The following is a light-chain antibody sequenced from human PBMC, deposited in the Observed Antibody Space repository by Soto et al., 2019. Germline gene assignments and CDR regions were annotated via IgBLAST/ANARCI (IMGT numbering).Light chain of an antibody. CDR2: GAS. CDR1: QSVSSTY. J-gene: IGKJ5*01. V-gene: IGKV3-20*01. CDR3: QHYGSSSVT. Sequence: EVVLTQSPGALSMSPGERATLSCRTSQSVSSTYLAWYQQNPGQAPRLLIYGASSRATGIPDRFSGSGSGTDFTLTISRLEPEDFAVYYCQHYGSSSVTFGRGTRLEIK.